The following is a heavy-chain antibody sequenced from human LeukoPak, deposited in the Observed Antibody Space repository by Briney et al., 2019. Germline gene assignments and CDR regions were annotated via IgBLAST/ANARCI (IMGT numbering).Heavy chain of an antibody. CDR2: IKPDGSEK. CDR3: ARDRDSGSPSGYFDY. V-gene: IGHV3-7*01. CDR1: GFTFSSYW. Sequence: GGSLRLSCAASGFTFSSYWMSWVRQAPGKGLEWVANIKPDGSEKYYVDSVKGRFTISRDNAKNTLYLQMNSLRAEDTAVYYCARDRDSGSPSGYFDYWGQGTLVTVSS. J-gene: IGHJ4*02. D-gene: IGHD1-26*01.